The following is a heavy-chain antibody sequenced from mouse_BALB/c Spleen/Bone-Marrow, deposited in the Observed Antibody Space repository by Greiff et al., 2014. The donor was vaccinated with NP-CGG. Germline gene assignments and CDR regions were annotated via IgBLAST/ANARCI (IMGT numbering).Heavy chain of an antibody. J-gene: IGHJ3*01. CDR2: ISTYSGNT. D-gene: IGHD2-4*01. V-gene: IGHV1-67*01. CDR3: ARGIYYDSTWFAY. Sequence: QVTLKVSGPELVRTGVSVKISCKGSGYTFTDYAMHWVKQSHAKSLEWIGVISTYSGNTNYNQKFKGKATMTVDKFSSTAYMELARLTSEDSAIYCCARGIYYDSTWFAYWGQGTLVTVSA. CDR1: GYTFTDYA.